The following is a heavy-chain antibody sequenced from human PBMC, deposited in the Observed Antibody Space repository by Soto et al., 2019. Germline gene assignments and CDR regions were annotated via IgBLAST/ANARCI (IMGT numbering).Heavy chain of an antibody. CDR2: IYYTGST. Sequence: SETLSLTCTVSGGSISSSSYYWGWIRQPPGKGLEWIGSIYYTGSTNFNPSLKSRVTMSVDTSKNQFSLNLTFVTAADTAVYYCARVIRASYGAGLRGILASGKYFFDYWGHGTLVTAPQ. J-gene: IGHJ4*01. CDR1: GGSISSSSYY. CDR3: ARVIRASYGAGLRGILASGKYFFDY. D-gene: IGHD3-10*01. V-gene: IGHV4-39*07.